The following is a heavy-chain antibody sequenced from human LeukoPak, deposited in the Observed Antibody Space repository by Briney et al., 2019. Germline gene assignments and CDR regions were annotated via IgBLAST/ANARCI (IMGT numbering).Heavy chain of an antibody. V-gene: IGHV3-74*01. Sequence: PGGSLRLSCAASGYTFSSYWMHWVHQAPGKGLVWVSRINSDGSSTSYADSVKGRFTISRDNAKNTLYLQMNSLRAEDTAVYYCARDAPTRSDFWSGYLDYWGRGTLVTVSS. D-gene: IGHD3-3*01. CDR2: INSDGSST. CDR3: ARDAPTRSDFWSGYLDY. CDR1: GYTFSSYW. J-gene: IGHJ4*02.